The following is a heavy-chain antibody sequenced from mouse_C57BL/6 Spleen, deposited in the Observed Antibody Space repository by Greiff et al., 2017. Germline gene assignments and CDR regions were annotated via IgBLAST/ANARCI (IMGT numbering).Heavy chain of an antibody. Sequence: VQLLQPGAELVRPGSSVKLSCKASGYTFTSYWMHWVKQRPIQGLEWIGNIDPSDSETHYNQKFKDKATLTVDKSSNTAYMQLSSLTSEDSAVYYCASGGDGGSFDYWGQGTTLTVSS. CDR3: ASGGDGGSFDY. CDR1: GYTFTSYW. D-gene: IGHD3-3*01. CDR2: IDPSDSET. J-gene: IGHJ2*01. V-gene: IGHV1-52*01.